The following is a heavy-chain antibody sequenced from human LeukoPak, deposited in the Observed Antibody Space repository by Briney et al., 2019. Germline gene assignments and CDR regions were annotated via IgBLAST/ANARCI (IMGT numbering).Heavy chain of an antibody. CDR3: ARDQEAYCSSTSCYEYYCYMDV. J-gene: IGHJ6*03. CDR1: GGSISSGSYY. CDR2: IYTSGST. Sequence: SQTLSLTCTVSGGSISSGSYYWSWIRQPAGKGLEWIGRIYTSGSTNYNPSLKSRVTISVDTSKNQFSLKLSSVTAADTAVYYCARDQEAYCSSTSCYEYYCYMDVWGKGTTVTISS. D-gene: IGHD2-2*01. V-gene: IGHV4-61*02.